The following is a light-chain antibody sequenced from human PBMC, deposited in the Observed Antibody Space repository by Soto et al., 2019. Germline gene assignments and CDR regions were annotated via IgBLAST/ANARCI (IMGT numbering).Light chain of an antibody. CDR3: QQSYSTPRT. J-gene: IGKJ1*01. V-gene: IGKV1-39*01. CDR2: AAS. Sequence: DIRMTQSPTSLSASVGDRVSITCRASQSISFYLNWYQQKPGKAHKVLIYAASSLQSGVPSRFSGSGSGTDFTLTISSLQPEDFATYYCQQSYSTPRTFGQGTKVDIK. CDR1: QSISFY.